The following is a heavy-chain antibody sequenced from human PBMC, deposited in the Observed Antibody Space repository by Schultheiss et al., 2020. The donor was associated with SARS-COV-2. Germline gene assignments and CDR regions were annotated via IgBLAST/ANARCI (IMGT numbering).Heavy chain of an antibody. D-gene: IGHD2-2*02. V-gene: IGHV4-39*07. J-gene: IGHJ5*02. CDR1: GGSISSSSYY. CDR3: ARDAPYCSSTSCYISPRGWFDP. CDR2: IYYSGST. Sequence: SETLSLTCTVSGGSISSSSYYWGWIRQPPGKGLEWIGSIYYSGSTYYNPSLKSRVTISVDTSKNQFSLKLSSVTAADTAVYYCARDAPYCSSTSCYISPRGWFDPWGQGTLVTVSS.